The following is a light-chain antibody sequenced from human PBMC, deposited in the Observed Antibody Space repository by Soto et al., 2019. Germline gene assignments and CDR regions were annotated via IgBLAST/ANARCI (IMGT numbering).Light chain of an antibody. V-gene: IGKV3-11*01. CDR1: QRIDTS. Sequence: ENVLTQSPATLSLSPGEIATLSFRASQRIDTSLAWYQQRPGQAPRLLIYDASNRATGIPARFSGSGSGTDFTLTISSLEPEDFAVYYCQQRSNWPRTFGQGTKVDIK. J-gene: IGKJ1*01. CDR2: DAS. CDR3: QQRSNWPRT.